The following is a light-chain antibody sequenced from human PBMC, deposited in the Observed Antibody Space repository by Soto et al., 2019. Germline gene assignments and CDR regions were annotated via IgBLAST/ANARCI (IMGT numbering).Light chain of an antibody. V-gene: IGLV1-40*01. CDR3: HSFDNNGRAYL. CDR2: ANA. Sequence: SVLTQPPSLSVAPGQTVTISCAGSSFNLGAGFDVRWYQQLPGTVPKLLIYANAIRPSGVLDRFSAYKSGTSPSLAITGVQADGDGDYYCHSFDNNGRAYLFGNGTKGTVL. J-gene: IGLJ1*01. CDR1: SFNLGAGFD.